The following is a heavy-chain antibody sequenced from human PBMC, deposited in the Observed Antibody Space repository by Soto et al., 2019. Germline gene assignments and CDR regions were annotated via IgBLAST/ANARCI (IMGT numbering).Heavy chain of an antibody. CDR2: ISGSGGGT. CDR3: AKLRDFVVLPAGILDY. J-gene: IGHJ4*02. CDR1: GFTFTSYA. D-gene: IGHD2-8*01. V-gene: IGHV3-23*01. Sequence: GGSLRLSCAASGFTFTSYAMSWVRQAPGKGLEWVSVISGSGGGTYHADSVKGRFTISRDNSKNTLYLQMNSLRAEDTAIYYCAKLRDFVVLPAGILDYWGPGTLVTVSS.